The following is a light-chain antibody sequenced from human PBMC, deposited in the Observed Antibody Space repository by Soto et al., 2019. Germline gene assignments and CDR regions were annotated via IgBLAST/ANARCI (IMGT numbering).Light chain of an antibody. CDR2: GAS. V-gene: IGKV3-20*01. CDR1: QSFSSSY. Sequence: EIVLTQSPGTLSLYPGERATLSCRASQSFSSSYLAWYQQKPGQAPRLLIYGASSRATGIPDRFSGSVSGTDFTLTISSLEPEDFAVYYCQHYGSALFTFGPGTKVDVK. J-gene: IGKJ3*01. CDR3: QHYGSALFT.